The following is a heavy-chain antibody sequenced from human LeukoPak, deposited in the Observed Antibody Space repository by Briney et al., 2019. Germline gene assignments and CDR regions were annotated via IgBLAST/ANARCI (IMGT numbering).Heavy chain of an antibody. D-gene: IGHD6-19*01. V-gene: IGHV4-59*01. J-gene: IGHJ4*02. CDR3: ARSSVAGTYYSFDY. CDR1: GGSISSYY. Sequence: SETLSLTCTVSGGSISSYYWSWIRQPPGKGLEWIGYIYYSGSTNYNPSLKSRVTISVDTSKNQFSLKPSSVTAADTAVYYCARSSVAGTYYSFDYWGQGTLVTVSS. CDR2: IYYSGST.